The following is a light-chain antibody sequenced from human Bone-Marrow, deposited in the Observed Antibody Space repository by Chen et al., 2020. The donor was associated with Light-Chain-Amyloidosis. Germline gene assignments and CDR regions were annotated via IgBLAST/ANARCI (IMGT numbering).Light chain of an antibody. J-gene: IGLJ2*01. CDR2: DND. CDR3: GTWDSSLSGVV. V-gene: IGLV1-51*01. Sequence: QSVLTQPPSVSAAPEQRVTISCSGSSSNIGNNYVSWYQQLPETAPKLLIYDNDKRPSGIPDRFSGSKSGTSATLGITGLQTGDEADYYCGTWDSSLSGVVFGGGTKLTVL. CDR1: SSNIGNNY.